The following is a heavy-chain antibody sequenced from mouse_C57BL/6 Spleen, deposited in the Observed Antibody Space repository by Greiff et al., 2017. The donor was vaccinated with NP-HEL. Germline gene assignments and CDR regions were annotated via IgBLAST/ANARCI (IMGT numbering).Heavy chain of an antibody. J-gene: IGHJ4*01. D-gene: IGHD1-1*01. CDR3: AHYYGSTYAMDY. V-gene: IGHV1-82*01. CDR2: IYPGDGDT. CDR1: GYAFSSSW. Sequence: VHLVESGPELVKPGASVKISCKASGYAFSSSWMNWVKQRPGKGLEWIGRIYPGDGDTNYNGKFKGKATLTADKSSSTAYMQLSSLTSEDSAVYFCAHYYGSTYAMDYWGQGTSVTVSS.